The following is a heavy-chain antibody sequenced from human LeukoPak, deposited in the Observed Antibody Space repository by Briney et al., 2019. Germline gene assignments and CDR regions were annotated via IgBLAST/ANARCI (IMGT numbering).Heavy chain of an antibody. D-gene: IGHD2-15*01. CDR3: ARALSWPFYFDN. J-gene: IGHJ4*02. CDR1: GGSISSGDYY. V-gene: IGHV4-31*03. Sequence: SETLSLTCTVSGGSISSGDYYWSWIRQHPGKGLEWIGYIYYSGSTYYNPSLKSRVTISVDTSKNQFSLKLSSVTAADTAVYYCARALSWPFYFDNWGQGTLVTVSS. CDR2: IYYSGST.